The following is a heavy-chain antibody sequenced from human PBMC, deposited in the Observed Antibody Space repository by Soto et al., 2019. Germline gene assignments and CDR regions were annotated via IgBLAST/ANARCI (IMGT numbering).Heavy chain of an antibody. D-gene: IGHD3-3*01. V-gene: IGHV1-3*01. J-gene: IGHJ4*02. Sequence: ASVKVSCKASGYTFTSYAMHWVRQAPGQRLEWMGWINAGNGNTKYSQKFQGRVTITRDTSASTAYMELSSLRSEDTAVYYCAQSFVSFWSGYGYWGQGTLVTVSS. CDR1: GYTFTSYA. CDR3: AQSFVSFWSGYGY. CDR2: INAGNGNT.